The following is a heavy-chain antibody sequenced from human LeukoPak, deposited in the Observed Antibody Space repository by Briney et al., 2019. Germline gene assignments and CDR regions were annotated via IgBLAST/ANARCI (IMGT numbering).Heavy chain of an antibody. CDR3: ARDLLPAAGTHPFDY. Sequence: GGSLRLSCAASGFTFSNYAMHWVRQTPGKGLEWLAYIRYDGSSKYYADLVKGRFTISRDYSKNTLYLHMNSLRAEDTAVYYCARDLLPAAGTHPFDYWGQGTLVTVSS. CDR2: IRYDGSSK. D-gene: IGHD6-13*01. J-gene: IGHJ4*02. V-gene: IGHV3-30*02. CDR1: GFTFSNYA.